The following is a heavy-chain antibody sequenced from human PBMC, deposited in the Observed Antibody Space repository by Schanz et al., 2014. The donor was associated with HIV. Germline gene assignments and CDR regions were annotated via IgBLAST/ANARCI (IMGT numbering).Heavy chain of an antibody. J-gene: IGHJ5*02. D-gene: IGHD3-22*01. CDR1: GFNFSNYA. Sequence: EVRLLESGGGLVQPGGSLRLACSASGFNFSNYAMHWVRQTAGKGLAWVSGFSGSAGSTYYADSVKGRFTISRDNSKNTLYMQMNRLRVEDTAVYSCAKDMRNYYEWGDWFDPWGQGTLVTVSS. V-gene: IGHV3-23*01. CDR2: FSGSAGST. CDR3: AKDMRNYYEWGDWFDP.